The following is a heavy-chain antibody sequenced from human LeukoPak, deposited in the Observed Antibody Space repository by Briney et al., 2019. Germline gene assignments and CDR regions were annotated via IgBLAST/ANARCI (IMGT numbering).Heavy chain of an antibody. Sequence: ASVKVFCKASGGTFSSYTISWVRQAPGQGLEWMGRIIPILGIANYAQKFQGRVTITADKSTSTAYMELSSLRSEDTAVYYCATPEGNSGWYNRVGLDYWGQGTLVTVSS. CDR1: GGTFSSYT. CDR3: ATPEGNSGWYNRVGLDY. D-gene: IGHD6-19*01. J-gene: IGHJ4*02. CDR2: IIPILGIA. V-gene: IGHV1-69*02.